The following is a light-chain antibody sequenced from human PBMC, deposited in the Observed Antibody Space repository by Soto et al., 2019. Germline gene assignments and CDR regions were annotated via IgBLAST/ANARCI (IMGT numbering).Light chain of an antibody. CDR2: AAF. CDR3: QEYHSPPFA. Sequence: IQMTQSPSTLSASVGDTVTITCRASQTISASLAWYQQKPGKVPDLLSYAAFTLQSGVPSRFSGSGSGTDFTLTISSRQPEDVETYYCQEYHSPPFAFGPGTKVDI. CDR1: QTISAS. V-gene: IGKV1-27*01. J-gene: IGKJ3*01.